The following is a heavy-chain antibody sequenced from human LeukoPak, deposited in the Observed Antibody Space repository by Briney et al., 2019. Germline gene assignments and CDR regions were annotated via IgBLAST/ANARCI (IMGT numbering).Heavy chain of an antibody. Sequence: PSETLSLTCAVYGGSFSGYYWSWIRQPPGKGLEWIGEINHSGSTNYNPSLKSRVTISVDTSKNQFSLKLSSVTAADTAVYYCARRRYYYDSSGYYYGKYFQHWGQGTLVTVSS. CDR1: GGSFSGYY. J-gene: IGHJ1*01. CDR3: ARRRYYYDSSGYYYGKYFQH. V-gene: IGHV4-34*01. D-gene: IGHD3-22*01. CDR2: INHSGST.